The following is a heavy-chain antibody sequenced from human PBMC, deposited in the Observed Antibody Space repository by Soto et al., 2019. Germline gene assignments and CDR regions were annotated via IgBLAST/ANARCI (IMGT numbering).Heavy chain of an antibody. V-gene: IGHV3-23*01. J-gene: IGHJ4*02. D-gene: IGHD6-25*01. Sequence: EVQLLESGGGLVQPGGSLRLSCAASGFTFSSYAMNWVRQAPGKGLEWASAITYTGGSTYYADSVKGRFTISRDNSKNTLYLQMDSLRAEDTAVYYCAKAQRMVSIPSNIDYWGQGALVTVSS. CDR3: AKAQRMVSIPSNIDY. CDR1: GFTFSSYA. CDR2: ITYTGGST.